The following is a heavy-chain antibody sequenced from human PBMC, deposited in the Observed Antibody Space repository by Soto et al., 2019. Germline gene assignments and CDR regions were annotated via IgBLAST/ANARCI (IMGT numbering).Heavy chain of an antibody. J-gene: IGHJ1*01. Sequence: QVQLVQSGADVQKPGPSLKVSCTASGDTFTSYDITWVRQATGQGLEWMGWMNPNSGNTGSAQKFPGRVTMTRNTSISTADMEVSSLRSEDTAVYYCAWRLGYIYWGQGTLVTVSS. CDR1: GDTFTSYD. D-gene: IGHD5-12*01. V-gene: IGHV1-8*01. CDR3: AWRLGYIY. CDR2: MNPNSGNT.